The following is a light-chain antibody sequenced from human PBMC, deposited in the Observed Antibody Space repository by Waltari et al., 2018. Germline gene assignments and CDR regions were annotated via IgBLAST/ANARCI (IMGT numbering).Light chain of an antibody. Sequence: DIQLTQSPSSLSASVGARGTITCQASHDISKRLNWYCQKVGEAPKHLIYDTDNLDIGVPSRFIACGSGTLVTFTISRLVPDDFATYVFPHSASLISFGQGTRLDLK. V-gene: IGKV1-33*01. CDR3: PHSASLIS. CDR2: DTD. J-gene: IGKJ5*01. CDR1: HDISKR.